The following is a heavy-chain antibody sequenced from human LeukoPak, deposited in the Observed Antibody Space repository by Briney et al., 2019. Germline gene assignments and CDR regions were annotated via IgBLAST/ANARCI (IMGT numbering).Heavy chain of an antibody. D-gene: IGHD3-22*01. Sequence: PSETLSLTCAVYGGSSSSHYWSWIRQPPGKGLEWIGEINHSGSTNYNPSLKSRVTISVDTSPKQFSLKLSSVTAADTAVYYCARGAYYDTSGYYIRPFDYWGQGTLVTVSS. CDR3: ARGAYYDTSGYYIRPFDY. J-gene: IGHJ4*02. CDR2: INHSGST. CDR1: GGSSSSHY. V-gene: IGHV4-34*01.